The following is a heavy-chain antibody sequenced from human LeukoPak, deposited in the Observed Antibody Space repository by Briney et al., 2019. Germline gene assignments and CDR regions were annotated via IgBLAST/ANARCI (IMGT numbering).Heavy chain of an antibody. CDR3: ASRPPHGDFLVFDY. CDR2: ISRSSSTI. D-gene: IGHD2-21*01. J-gene: IGHJ4*02. V-gene: IGHV3-48*03. Sequence: GGSLRLSCAASGFIFSSYEMNWVRQAPGKGLEGVSYISRSSSTIYYADSVKGRFTISRDNAKNSLYLQMNSLRAEDTAVYYCASRPPHGDFLVFDYWGQGTLVTVSS. CDR1: GFIFSSYE.